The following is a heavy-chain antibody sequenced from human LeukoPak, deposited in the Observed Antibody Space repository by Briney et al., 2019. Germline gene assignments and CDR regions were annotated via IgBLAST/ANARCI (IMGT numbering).Heavy chain of an antibody. Sequence: GGSLRLSCAASGFTFSSYSMNWVRQAPGKGLEWVSSISSSSSYIYYADSVKGRFTISRDNAKNSLYLQMNSLRAEDTAVYYCARGTYYYDSSGYSYYYYYYGMDVWGQGTTVTVSS. J-gene: IGHJ6*02. V-gene: IGHV3-21*01. D-gene: IGHD3-22*01. CDR1: GFTFSSYS. CDR2: ISSSSSYI. CDR3: ARGTYYYDSSGYSYYYYYYGMDV.